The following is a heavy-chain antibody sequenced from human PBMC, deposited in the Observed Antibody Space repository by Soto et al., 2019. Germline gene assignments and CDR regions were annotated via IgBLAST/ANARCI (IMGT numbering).Heavy chain of an antibody. D-gene: IGHD1-26*01. V-gene: IGHV3-30*18. CDR2: ISYDGSNK. CDR3: AKGPSGSPWDLVDY. Sequence: QVQLVESGGGVVQPGRSLRLSCAASGFTFSSYGMHWVRQAPGKGLEWVAVISYDGSNKYYADSVKGRFTISRDNSKNTLYLQMNCLRAEDTAVYYCAKGPSGSPWDLVDYWGQGTLVTVSS. CDR1: GFTFSSYG. J-gene: IGHJ4*02.